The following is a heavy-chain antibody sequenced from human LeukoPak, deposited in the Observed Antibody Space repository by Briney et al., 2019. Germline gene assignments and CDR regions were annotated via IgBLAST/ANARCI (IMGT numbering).Heavy chain of an antibody. D-gene: IGHD3-9*01. Sequence: SETLSLTCAVSGGSISSGGYSWSWIRQPPGKGLEWIGYIYHSGSTYYNPSLKSRVTISVDRSKNQFSLKLSSVTAADTAVYYCARSPYYDILAGYPNWFDPWGQGTLVTVSS. CDR3: ARSPYYDILAGYPNWFDP. CDR2: IYHSGST. J-gene: IGHJ5*02. CDR1: GGSISSGGYS. V-gene: IGHV4-30-2*01.